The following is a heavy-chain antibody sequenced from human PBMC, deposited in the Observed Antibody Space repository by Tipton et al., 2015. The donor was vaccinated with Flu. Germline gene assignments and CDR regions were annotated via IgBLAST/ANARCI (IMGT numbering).Heavy chain of an antibody. CDR3: AKVIPELVAGLDY. V-gene: IGHV3-23*01. CDR1: GFTFSRYG. CDR2: FSASARTT. Sequence: AVSGFTFSRYGMSWVRQAPGKGLEWVSGFSASARTTYFADSVKGRFTISRDNFKNTLYLQMNSVRAEDTAAYYCAKVIPELVAGLDYWGQGTLVTVSS. D-gene: IGHD6-19*01. J-gene: IGHJ4*02.